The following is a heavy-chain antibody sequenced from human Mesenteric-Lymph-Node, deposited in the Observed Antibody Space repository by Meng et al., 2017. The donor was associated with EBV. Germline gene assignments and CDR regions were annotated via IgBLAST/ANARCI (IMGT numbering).Heavy chain of an antibody. V-gene: IGHV1-46*01. Sequence: QVQLVQSAAAVKNPGASVKISSKASGYIFLSYYMHCVRQAPGQGLEWMGIINPSSGSTTYAQKFLGRVTMTRDTSTSTVYMELSSLRSEDTAVYYCARRRYCSGGVCYTLDYWGQGTLVTVSS. CDR3: ARRRYCSGGVCYTLDY. J-gene: IGHJ4*02. D-gene: IGHD2-8*02. CDR2: INPSSGST. CDR1: GYIFLSYY.